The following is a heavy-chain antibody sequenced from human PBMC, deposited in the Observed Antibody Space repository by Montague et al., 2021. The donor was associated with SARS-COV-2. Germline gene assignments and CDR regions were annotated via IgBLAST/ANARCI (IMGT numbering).Heavy chain of an antibody. V-gene: IGHV4-59*01. Sequence: SETLSLTCTVSGGSITGYYWSWLRRSPGKGLEWIAYIYDGGAVNYNPSLGSRVTISTDTSKNQLSLKVNSVTAADTAVYCCVRDHPYGGPRGAYDIWGQGKVGTVSS. CDR1: GGSITGYY. D-gene: IGHD4-23*01. CDR3: VRDHPYGGPRGAYDI. CDR2: IYDGGAV. J-gene: IGHJ3*02.